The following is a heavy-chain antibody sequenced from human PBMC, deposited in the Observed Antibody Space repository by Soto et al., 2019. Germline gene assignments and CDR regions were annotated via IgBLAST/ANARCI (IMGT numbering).Heavy chain of an antibody. Sequence: SGPTLVNPTQTLTLTCTFSGFSLSTSGMRVSWIRQPPGKALEWLARIDWDDDKFYSTSLKTRLTISKDTSKNQVVLTMTNMDPVDTATYYCARDLRMYQLLPGSNYYYYGMDVWRQGTTVTVSS. D-gene: IGHD2-2*01. V-gene: IGHV2-70*04. CDR2: IDWDDDK. CDR3: ARDLRMYQLLPGSNYYYYGMDV. J-gene: IGHJ6*02. CDR1: GFSLSTSGMR.